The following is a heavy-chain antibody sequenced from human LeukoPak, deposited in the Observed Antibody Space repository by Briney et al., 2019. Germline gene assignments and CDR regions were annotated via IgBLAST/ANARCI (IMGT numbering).Heavy chain of an antibody. CDR1: GYTFTSYY. CDR2: INPSGGST. Sequence: ASVKASCKASGYTFTSYYMHWVRQAPGQGLEWMGVINPSGGSTSYAQKFQGRVTMTRDTSTSTVYMELSSLRSEDTAVYYCARVPRHDYGDPPGDFDYWGQGTLVTVSS. CDR3: ARVPRHDYGDPPGDFDY. D-gene: IGHD4-17*01. V-gene: IGHV1-46*01. J-gene: IGHJ4*02.